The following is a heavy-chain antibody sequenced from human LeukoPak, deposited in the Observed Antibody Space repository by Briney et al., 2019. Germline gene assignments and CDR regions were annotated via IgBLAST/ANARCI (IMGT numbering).Heavy chain of an antibody. CDR2: IYYTGTT. V-gene: IGHV4-31*03. Sequence: SETLSLTCTVSGGSISSGAYYWSWIHQHPGKGLEWIGYIYYTGTTYYNPSLESRVTISVDTSKNQFSLNLRSVTAADTAVYYCASAAAYIAALDHWGQGTLVTVSS. J-gene: IGHJ4*02. D-gene: IGHD2-15*01. CDR1: GGSISSGAYY. CDR3: ASAAAYIAALDH.